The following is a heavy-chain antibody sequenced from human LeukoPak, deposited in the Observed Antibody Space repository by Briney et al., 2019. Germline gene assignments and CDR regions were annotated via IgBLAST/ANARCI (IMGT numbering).Heavy chain of an antibody. D-gene: IGHD6-6*01. J-gene: IGHJ5*02. CDR3: ARGKQLAFDP. V-gene: IGHV4-34*01. CDR2: INHSGST. CDR1: GFTFSTYA. Sequence: GSLRLSCAASGFTFSTYAMSWVRQAPGKGLEWIGEINHSGSTNYNPSLKSRVTISVDTSKNQFSLKLSSVTAADTAVYYCARGKQLAFDPWGQGTLATVSS.